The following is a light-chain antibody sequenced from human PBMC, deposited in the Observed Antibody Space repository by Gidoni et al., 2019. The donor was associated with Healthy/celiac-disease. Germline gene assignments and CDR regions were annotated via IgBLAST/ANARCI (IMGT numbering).Light chain of an antibody. CDR2: DAS. CDR1: QSVGSY. V-gene: IGKV3-11*01. Sequence: EIVLTQSPATLSLSPGERATLSCRASQSVGSYLAWYQQKPGQAPRLLIYDASNRATGIPARFSGSGSGTDFTLTISSLEPEDFAVYYGLQRSNWPPSWTFXXXTKVEIK. J-gene: IGKJ1*01. CDR3: LQRSNWPPSWT.